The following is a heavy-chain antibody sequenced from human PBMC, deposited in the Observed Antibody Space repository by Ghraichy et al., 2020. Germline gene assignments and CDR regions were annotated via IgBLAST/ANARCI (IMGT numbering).Heavy chain of an antibody. CDR1: GFTFSSYA. D-gene: IGHD4/OR15-4a*01. V-gene: IGHV3-23*01. CDR3: TKGKGAKFPESRQFDY. Sequence: GESLNISCVAFGFTFSSYAMTWVRQAPGKGLEWVSTIGVSGDTYYAKSVGGRFTISRDNSKNTFYLQMNSLRAEDSAIYYCTKGKGAKFPESRQFDYWGQGTLVTVSP. J-gene: IGHJ4*02. CDR2: IGVSGDT.